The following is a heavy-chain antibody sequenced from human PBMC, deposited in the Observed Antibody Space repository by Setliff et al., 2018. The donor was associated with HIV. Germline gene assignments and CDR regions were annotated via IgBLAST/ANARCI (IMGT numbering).Heavy chain of an antibody. CDR2: MYTSGGGA. CDR1: GYSFTTYY. J-gene: IGHJ3*02. Sequence: ASVKVSCKTSGYSFTTYYIHWMRQAPGQGLEWVGLMYTSGGGAKYAQKFQGRVTMTRDTSTSTVYMELSSLRSEDTAVYYCCAPGWAFDIWGQGTMVTVSS. V-gene: IGHV1-46*01. CDR3: CAPGWAFDI.